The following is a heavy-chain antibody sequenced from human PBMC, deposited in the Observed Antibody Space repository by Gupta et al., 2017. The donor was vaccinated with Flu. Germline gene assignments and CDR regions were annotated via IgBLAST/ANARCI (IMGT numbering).Heavy chain of an antibody. J-gene: IGHJ6*02. CDR3: ARGYCSGGSCYDYYYYGMDV. D-gene: IGHD2-15*01. V-gene: IGHV1-2*02. CDR1: GYTFTGYY. Sequence: QVQLVQPGAEVKKPGASVKVSCKASGYTFTGYYMHWVRQAPGQGLEWMGWINPNSGGTNYAQKFQGRVTMTRDTSISTAYMELSRLRSDDTAVYYCARGYCSGGSCYDYYYYGMDVWGQGTTVTVSS. CDR2: INPNSGGT.